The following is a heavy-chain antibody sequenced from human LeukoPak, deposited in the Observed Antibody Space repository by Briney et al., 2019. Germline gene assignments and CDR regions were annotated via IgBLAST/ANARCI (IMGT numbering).Heavy chain of an antibody. Sequence: GGSLRLSCAASGFIFHNFGIHWVRRAPGKGLEWVAFIRHDANRKYYADSVKGRFTNSRDNAKNSLYLQMNSLRSEDTALYYCAKDGDGSYPRGTFDYWGQGTLVTVSS. CDR3: AKDGDGSYPRGTFDY. V-gene: IGHV3-30*02. CDR1: GFIFHNFG. D-gene: IGHD1-26*01. J-gene: IGHJ4*02. CDR2: IRHDANRK.